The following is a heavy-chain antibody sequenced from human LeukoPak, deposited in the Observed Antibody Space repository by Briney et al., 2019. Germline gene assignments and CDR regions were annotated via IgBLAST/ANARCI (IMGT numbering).Heavy chain of an antibody. CDR1: GFTFRTYW. Sequence: GGSLRLSCAASGFTFRTYWMHWVRQAPGKGLVWVSRINGDGSSTNYADSVKGRFTISRDNGKNMEYLQMNSLRDEDTAVYYCARDEAYQLLLWGQGTLVTVSS. V-gene: IGHV3-74*01. J-gene: IGHJ4*02. CDR2: INGDGSST. D-gene: IGHD2-2*01. CDR3: ARDEAYQLLL.